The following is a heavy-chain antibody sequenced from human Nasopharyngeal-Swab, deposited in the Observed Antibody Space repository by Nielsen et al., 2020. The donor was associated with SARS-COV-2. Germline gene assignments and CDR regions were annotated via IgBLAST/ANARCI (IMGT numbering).Heavy chain of an antibody. D-gene: IGHD2-2*02. J-gene: IGHJ4*02. V-gene: IGHV3-7*01. CDR3: AREGVVVPAAILPPFYYFDY. CDR2: IKQGGSEK. Sequence: VRQAPGKGLEWVANIKQGGSEKYYVDSVKGRFTISRDNAKNSLYLQMNSLRAEDTAVYYCAREGVVVPAAILPPFYYFDYWGQGTLVTVSS.